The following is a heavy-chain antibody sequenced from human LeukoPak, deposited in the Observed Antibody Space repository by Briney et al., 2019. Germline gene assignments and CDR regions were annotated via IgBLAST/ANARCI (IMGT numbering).Heavy chain of an antibody. D-gene: IGHD3-3*01. Sequence: GGSLRLSCAASGFTFNRHAIHWVRQAPGKGLEWVAVTSHDGTKESYADSVRGRFTISRDNSKNTLYLQMNRLGEEDTALYYCARDRLTVFGVITYYFDSWGQGTLVTVSS. CDR2: TSHDGTKE. CDR3: ARDRLTVFGVITYYFDS. CDR1: GFTFNRHA. J-gene: IGHJ4*02. V-gene: IGHV3-30*04.